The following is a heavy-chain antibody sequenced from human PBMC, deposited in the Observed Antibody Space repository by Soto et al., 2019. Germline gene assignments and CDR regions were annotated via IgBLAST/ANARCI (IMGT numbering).Heavy chain of an antibody. J-gene: IGHJ4*02. CDR1: GYTFNFYG. Sequence: ASVKVSCKASGYTFNFYGITWVRQAPGQGLEWMGWISGFNGNTNYAADLQGRVTMTTDTSTSTAYMELRGLRSDDTAVYYCARIGVSSGHESPDFDSCGQGTLVTAPQ. CDR3: ARIGVSSGHESPDFDS. CDR2: ISGFNGNT. V-gene: IGHV1-18*01. D-gene: IGHD3-16*01.